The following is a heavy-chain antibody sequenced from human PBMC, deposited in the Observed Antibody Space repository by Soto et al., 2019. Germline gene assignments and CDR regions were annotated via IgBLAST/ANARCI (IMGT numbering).Heavy chain of an antibody. J-gene: IGHJ6*02. Sequence: PGGSLRLSCAASGLTFSSYAMHWVRQAPGKGLEWVANIKQDGSEKYYVDSVKGRFTISRDNAKNSLYLQMNSLRAEDTAVYYCARDRYSYYDFWSGSLPYYYFGMDVWGRGTTVTVSS. V-gene: IGHV3-7*01. CDR2: IKQDGSEK. CDR1: GLTFSSYA. CDR3: ARDRYSYYDFWSGSLPYYYFGMDV. D-gene: IGHD3-3*01.